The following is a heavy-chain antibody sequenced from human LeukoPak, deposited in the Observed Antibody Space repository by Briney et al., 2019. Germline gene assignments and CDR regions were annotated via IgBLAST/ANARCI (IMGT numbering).Heavy chain of an antibody. V-gene: IGHV4-34*01. CDR2: INHSGST. J-gene: IGHJ4*02. CDR3: ARAGVTMNSVDY. Sequence: SETLSLTCAVYGGSFSGYYWSWIRQPPGKGLEWIGEINHSGSTNYNPFLKSRVTISVDTSKNQFSLKLSSVTAADTAVYYCARAGVTMNSVDYWGQGTLVTVSS. D-gene: IGHD4-17*01. CDR1: GGSFSGYY.